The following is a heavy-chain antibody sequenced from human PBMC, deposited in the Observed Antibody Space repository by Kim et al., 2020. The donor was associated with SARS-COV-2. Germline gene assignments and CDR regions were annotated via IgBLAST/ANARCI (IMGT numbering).Heavy chain of an antibody. J-gene: IGHJ4*02. D-gene: IGHD3-22*01. CDR3: TMEYYYDSSGYFHDLDY. CDR2: IGGKPYVGTT. V-gene: IGHV3-49*03. Sequence: GGSLRLSCTASGFTFGDYAMSWFRQAPGKGLEWVGFIGGKPYVGTTEYAPSVKGRFTISRDDSKSIAYLQMNSLKTEDTAVYYCTMEYYYDSSGYFHDLDYWGQGTLVTVSS. CDR1: GFTFGDYA.